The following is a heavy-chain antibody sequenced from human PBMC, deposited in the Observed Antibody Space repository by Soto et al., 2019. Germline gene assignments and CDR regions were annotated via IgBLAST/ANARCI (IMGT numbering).Heavy chain of an antibody. V-gene: IGHV4-4*07. Sequence: SETLSLTCTVSGGSISSYYWSWIRQPAGKGLEWIGRIYTSGSTNYNPSLKSRATISVDTSKNQFSLKLSSVTAADTAVYYCARDSKRRLTTMGYFDYWGQGTLVTVS. CDR3: ARDSKRRLTTMGYFDY. J-gene: IGHJ4*02. D-gene: IGHD6-25*01. CDR1: GGSISSYY. CDR2: IYTSGST.